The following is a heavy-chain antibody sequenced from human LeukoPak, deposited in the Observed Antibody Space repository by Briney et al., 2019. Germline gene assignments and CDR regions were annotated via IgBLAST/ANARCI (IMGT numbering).Heavy chain of an antibody. Sequence: ASVKVSCKASGYTFTSYDINWVRQATGQGLEWMGWMNPNSGNTGYAQKFQGRVTITGNTSISTAYMELSSLRSEDTAVYYCARGSTSDFWSGYQYYYYYMDVWGKGTTVTVSS. V-gene: IGHV1-8*03. D-gene: IGHD3-3*01. CDR1: GYTFTSYD. CDR3: ARGSTSDFWSGYQYYYYYMDV. J-gene: IGHJ6*03. CDR2: MNPNSGNT.